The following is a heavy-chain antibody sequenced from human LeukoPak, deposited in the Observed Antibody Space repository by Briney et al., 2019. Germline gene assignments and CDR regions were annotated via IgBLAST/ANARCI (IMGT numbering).Heavy chain of an antibody. J-gene: IGHJ4*02. V-gene: IGHV3-11*01. CDR2: ISSGGRTI. Sequence: GGSLRLSCAASGFTFSDYYMNWLRQAPGKGLEWISYISSGGRTIYYADSVKGRFTISRDNAKNSLYLQMNSLRAEDTAVYYCATEAWFGDVWGYWGQGTLVTVSS. D-gene: IGHD3-10*01. CDR1: GFTFSDYY. CDR3: ATEAWFGDVWGY.